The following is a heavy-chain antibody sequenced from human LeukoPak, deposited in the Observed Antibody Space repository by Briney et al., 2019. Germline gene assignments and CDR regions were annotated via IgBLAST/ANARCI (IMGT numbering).Heavy chain of an antibody. D-gene: IGHD2-15*01. CDR2: INPNSGGT. CDR1: GYTFTGYY. J-gene: IGHJ5*02. V-gene: IGHV1-2*02. CDR3: ASLGFLGYCSGGSCDNWFDP. Sequence: ASVKVSCKASGYTFTGYYKHWVRQAPGQGLEWMGWINPNSGGTNYAQKFQGRVTMTRDTSISTAYMELSRLRSDDTAVYYCASLGFLGYCSGGSCDNWFDPWGQGTLVTVSS.